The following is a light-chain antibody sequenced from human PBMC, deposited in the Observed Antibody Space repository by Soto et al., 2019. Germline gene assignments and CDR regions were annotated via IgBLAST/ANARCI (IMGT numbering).Light chain of an antibody. V-gene: IGKV1-39*01. CDR1: QSISSY. J-gene: IGKJ2*01. CDR3: QQSYSTPYT. Sequence: DIQMTQSPSSLSASVGDRVTITCRASQSISSYLNWYQQKPGKAPKLLIYAASSLQSGVPSRFSGSGSGTDFTLTISSLQPEDFAIYYCQQSYSTPYTLGQGTKLEIK. CDR2: AAS.